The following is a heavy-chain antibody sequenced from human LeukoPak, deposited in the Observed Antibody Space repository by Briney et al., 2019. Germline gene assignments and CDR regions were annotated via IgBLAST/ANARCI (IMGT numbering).Heavy chain of an antibody. J-gene: IGHJ4*02. Sequence: GASVKVSCKASGYTFTGYYMHWVQQAPGQGLEWMGWINPKSGGTNYAQKFQGRVTMTRDTSISTAYMELSGLRSDDTAVYYCAREYSSSSGRLFDYWGPGTLVTVSS. V-gene: IGHV1-2*02. CDR1: GYTFTGYY. CDR2: INPKSGGT. D-gene: IGHD6-6*01. CDR3: AREYSSSSGRLFDY.